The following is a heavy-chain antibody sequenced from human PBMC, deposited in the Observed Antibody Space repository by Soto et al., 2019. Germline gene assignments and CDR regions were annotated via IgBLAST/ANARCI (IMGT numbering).Heavy chain of an antibody. V-gene: IGHV1-69*12. CDR2: IIPIFGTT. Sequence: QVQLVQSGAEVKKPGSSVKVSCKASGGTFSNYAISWVRQAPGQGLEWMGDIIPIFGTTKNAQKVQGRVTMTADESTGTADMEPSSLRSEDTAVYYCASRGVRAYYDTSGYGWGQGTLVIVSS. J-gene: IGHJ1*01. CDR1: GGTFSNYA. D-gene: IGHD3-22*01. CDR3: ASRGVRAYYDTSGYG.